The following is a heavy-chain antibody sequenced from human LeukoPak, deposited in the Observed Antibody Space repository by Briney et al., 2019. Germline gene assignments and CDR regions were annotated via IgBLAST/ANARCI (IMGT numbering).Heavy chain of an antibody. J-gene: IGHJ4*02. V-gene: IGHV3-48*04. CDR1: GFTFGNYG. CDR2: ISSSGSTI. Sequence: GRSLRLSCEASGFTFGNYGMHWVRQAPGKGLEWVSYISSSGSTIHYADSVKGRFTISRDNAKNSLYLQMNSPRAEDTSVYYYARETDGIFDFWSQGTLVTVSS. D-gene: IGHD3-3*01. CDR3: ARETDGIFDF.